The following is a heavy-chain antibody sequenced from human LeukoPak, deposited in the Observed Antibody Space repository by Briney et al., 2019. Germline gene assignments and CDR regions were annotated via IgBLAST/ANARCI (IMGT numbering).Heavy chain of an antibody. CDR2: INPSGGST. CDR1: GYTFTSYY. J-gene: IGHJ4*01. D-gene: IGHD4-17*01. CDR3: AREGDLNTVTPIFDH. V-gene: IGHV1-46*01. Sequence: ASVKVSCKASGYTFTSYYMHWVRQAPGQGLEWMGIINPSGGSTSYAQKFQGRVTMTRDTSTSTVYMELSSLKSDDTAVYFCAREGDLNTVTPIFDHWGXXXLVTVSS.